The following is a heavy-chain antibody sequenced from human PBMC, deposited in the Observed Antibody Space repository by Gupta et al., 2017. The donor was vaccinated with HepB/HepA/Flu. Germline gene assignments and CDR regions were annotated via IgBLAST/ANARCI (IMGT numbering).Heavy chain of an antibody. J-gene: IGHJ1*01. V-gene: IGHV1-46*01. Sequence: QVRLVQSGAEVKKPGASVRISCKTSGYVFTSYYIHWVRQAPGQGLEWMGVINPRADSTSYAPKFQGRITITRDTSTNTVYLDLNNLRSEDTAMFYCAKVSLPVKFGDFLSGADYFHKWGQGTLVTVSS. CDR2: INPRADST. D-gene: IGHD3-10*01. CDR3: AKVSLPVKFGDFLSGADYFHK. CDR1: GYVFTSYY.